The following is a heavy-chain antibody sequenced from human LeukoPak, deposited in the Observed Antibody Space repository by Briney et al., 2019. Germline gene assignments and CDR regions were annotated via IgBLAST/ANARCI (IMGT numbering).Heavy chain of an antibody. CDR1: GLTFSNYW. V-gene: IGHV3-7*03. J-gene: IGHJ4*02. CDR2: INQDGSEK. CDR3: VSRGSSVTACYVASWRCFDY. D-gene: IGHD2-2*01. Sequence: GGSLRLSCAASGLTFSNYWLTWVRQAPGKGLEWVANINQDGSEKNYVDSVKGRFTISRDNAKNSLYLEMNSLRDEDTAVYHCVSRGSSVTACYVASWRCFDYWGQGTLVTVSS.